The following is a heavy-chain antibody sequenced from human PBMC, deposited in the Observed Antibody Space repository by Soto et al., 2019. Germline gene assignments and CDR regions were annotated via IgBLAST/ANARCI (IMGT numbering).Heavy chain of an antibody. J-gene: IGHJ3*01. D-gene: IGHD3-10*01. CDR3: ARRVGVAPVYDAYDF. CDR1: GYTFTRYG. Sequence: ASVKVSCKTSGYTFTRYGVSWVRQAPGQRLEWMGWISGVNGNTNYAQKFQGRVTMTADTSTSTGYMELRSLRSDDTAVYYCARRVGVAPVYDAYDFWGQGTLVTVSS. V-gene: IGHV1-18*01. CDR2: ISGVNGNT.